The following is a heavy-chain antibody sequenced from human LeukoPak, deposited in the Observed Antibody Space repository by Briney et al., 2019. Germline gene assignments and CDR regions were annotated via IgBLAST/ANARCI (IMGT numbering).Heavy chain of an antibody. V-gene: IGHV3-74*01. CDR1: GFTFSSYW. D-gene: IGHD3-3*01. CDR3: AREITIFGVVIYHWFDP. J-gene: IGHJ5*02. Sequence: GGSLRLSCAASGFTFSSYWMHWVRQAPGKGLVWVSRINTDGSSTSYADSVKGRFTISRDNAKNTLYLQMNSLRAEDTAVYYCAREITIFGVVIYHWFDPWGQGTLVTVSS. CDR2: INTDGSST.